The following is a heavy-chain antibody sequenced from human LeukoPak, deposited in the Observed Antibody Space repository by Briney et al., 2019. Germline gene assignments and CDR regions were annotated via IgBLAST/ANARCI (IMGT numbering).Heavy chain of an antibody. Sequence: GGSLRLSCAAAGFTFSSYAMSWVRQAPGKGLEWVSVIIGSGGSTYYADSVKGRFTISRDNSKNTLSLQMNSLRAEDTAVYYCAKDVLIVSQGGCFDYWAREPWSPSPQ. CDR3: AKDVLIVSQGGCFDY. V-gene: IGHV3-23*01. D-gene: IGHD2-15*01. J-gene: IGHJ4*02. CDR1: GFTFSSYA. CDR2: IIGSGGST.